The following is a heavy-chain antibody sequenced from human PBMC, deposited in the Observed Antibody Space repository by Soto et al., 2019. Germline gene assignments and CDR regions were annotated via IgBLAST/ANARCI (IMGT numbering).Heavy chain of an antibody. CDR1: GGSISSGGYS. Sequence: SETLSLTCAVSGGSISSGGYSWSWIRQPPGKGLEWIGYIYHSGSTYYNPSLKSRVTISVDRSKNQFSLKLSSVTAADTAVYYCARSSAARPYFDYWGQGTLVTVSS. V-gene: IGHV4-30-2*01. CDR3: ARSSAARPYFDY. CDR2: IYHSGST. D-gene: IGHD6-6*01. J-gene: IGHJ4*02.